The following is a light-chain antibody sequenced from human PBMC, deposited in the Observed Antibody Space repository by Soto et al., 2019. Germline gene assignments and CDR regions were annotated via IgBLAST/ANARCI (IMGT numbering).Light chain of an antibody. CDR3: QHYNNWPPWT. J-gene: IGKJ1*01. Sequence: EIVMTQSPATLSASPGERATLSCRASQSVSNNLAWYQQKPGQAPRLLIYGASTRATGIPARFSGSGSGTEFPLTISSLQSEDFAVYYCQHYNNWPPWTFGQGTKLEIK. CDR2: GAS. CDR1: QSVSNN. V-gene: IGKV3-15*01.